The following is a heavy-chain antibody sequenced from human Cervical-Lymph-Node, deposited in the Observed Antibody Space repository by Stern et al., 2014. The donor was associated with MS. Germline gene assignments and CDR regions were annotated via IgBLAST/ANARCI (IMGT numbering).Heavy chain of an antibody. CDR1: GFTFSSYS. CDR2: VSFDGINK. D-gene: IGHD6-19*01. V-gene: IGHV3-30-3*01. J-gene: IGHJ4*02. CDR3: ARDPLGSGWYGGYFDY. Sequence: QVQLQESGGGVVQPGRSLRLSCAASGFTFSSYSMHWVRQAPGKGLEWVAVVSFDGINKYYADSVKGRFTISRDNSQNTLYLHMNRLGAEDTALYYCARDPLGSGWYGGYFDYWGQGTLVTVFS.